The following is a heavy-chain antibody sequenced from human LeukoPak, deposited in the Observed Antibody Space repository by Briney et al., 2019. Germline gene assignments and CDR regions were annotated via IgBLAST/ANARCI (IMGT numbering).Heavy chain of an antibody. CDR3: ARGGRTDILTGRYYMDV. CDR2: INPSGGST. CDR1: GYTFTTYG. D-gene: IGHD3-9*01. Sequence: ASVKVSCKASGYTFTTYGISWVRQAPGQGLEWMGIINPSGGSTSYAQKFQGRVTMTRDMSTSTVYMELSSLRSEDTAVYYCARGGRTDILTGRYYMDVWGKGTTVTVSS. J-gene: IGHJ6*03. V-gene: IGHV1-46*01.